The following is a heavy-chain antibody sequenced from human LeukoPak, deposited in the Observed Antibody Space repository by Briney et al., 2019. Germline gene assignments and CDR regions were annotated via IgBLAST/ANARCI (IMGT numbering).Heavy chain of an antibody. CDR1: GVTFSNYW. Sequence: GGSLRLSCAASGVTFSNYWMHWVRQAPGEALMWVSRIKSDGSSTTYADSVKGRFTISRDNAKNTLYLQMNSLRAEDTAVYYCSRDSLSSCGGDCYSGLDVWGQGTTVTVSS. J-gene: IGHJ6*02. CDR3: SRDSLSSCGGDCYSGLDV. CDR2: IKSDGSST. V-gene: IGHV3-74*01. D-gene: IGHD2-21*02.